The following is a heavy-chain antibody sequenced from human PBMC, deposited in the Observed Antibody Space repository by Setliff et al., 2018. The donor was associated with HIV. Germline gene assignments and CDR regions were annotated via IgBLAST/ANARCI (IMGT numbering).Heavy chain of an antibody. Sequence: ASVKVSCKISGYTFTDFWIHWVRQAPGQGLESMGWIDPDKGDTGYAHNFQGRVIMTRDTSTSTVYMELSSLRSDDTAVYYCARSLPQRSYFDYWGQGTLVTVSS. J-gene: IGHJ4*02. CDR2: IDPDKGDT. D-gene: IGHD1-26*01. CDR1: GYTFTDFW. CDR3: ARSLPQRSYFDY. V-gene: IGHV1-2*02.